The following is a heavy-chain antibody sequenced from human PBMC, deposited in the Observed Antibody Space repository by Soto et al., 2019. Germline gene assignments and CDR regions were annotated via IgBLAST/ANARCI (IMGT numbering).Heavy chain of an antibody. V-gene: IGHV6-1*01. Sequence: QVQLQQSSPGLVKPSQALSLTCDISGDSVSSNSAGWNWIRQTPSRGLEWPGRTYYKSKWYYTYAASVTSRITVSPDTSKHQFSLQLTSVTPEDTAVYYCARGSWDDVSGHYYMDVWDKGTTVTVSS. CDR1: GDSVSSNSAG. D-gene: IGHD1-1*01. CDR2: TYYKSKWYY. CDR3: ARGSWDDVSGHYYMDV. J-gene: IGHJ6*03.